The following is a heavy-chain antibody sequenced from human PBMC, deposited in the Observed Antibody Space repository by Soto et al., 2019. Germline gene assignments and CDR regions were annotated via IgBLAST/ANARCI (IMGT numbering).Heavy chain of an antibody. Sequence: SETLSLTCTVSGGSISSYYWSWIRQPPGKGLEWIGYIYYSGSTNYNPSLKSRVTISVDTSKNQFSLKLSSVTAEDTAVYYCAKDLIAKLGYGGNLVDYWGQGTLVTVSS. CDR3: AKDLIAKLGYGGNLVDY. CDR2: IYYSGST. D-gene: IGHD4-17*01. V-gene: IGHV4-59*12. J-gene: IGHJ4*02. CDR1: GGSISSYY.